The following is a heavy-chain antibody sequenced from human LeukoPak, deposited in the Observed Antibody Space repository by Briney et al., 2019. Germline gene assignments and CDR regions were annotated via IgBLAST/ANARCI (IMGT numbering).Heavy chain of an antibody. CDR1: GFTFNSYS. Sequence: PGGSLRLSCAASGFTFNSYSMNWVRQAPGKGLEWIGHIFYSGSANYNPSLKGRVTISVDTSKTQFSLKLSSVTAADTAVYYCARRTRDRYDFDYWGQGTLVSVSS. J-gene: IGHJ4*02. CDR2: IFYSGSA. CDR3: ARRTRDRYDFDY. V-gene: IGHV4-59*08. D-gene: IGHD5-24*01.